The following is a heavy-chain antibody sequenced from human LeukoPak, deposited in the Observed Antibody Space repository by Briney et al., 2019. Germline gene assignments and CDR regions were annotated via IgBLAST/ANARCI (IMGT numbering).Heavy chain of an antibody. V-gene: IGHV4-59*01. CDR1: GGSISIYY. Sequence: SETLSLTCIVSGGSISIYYWNWIRRPPGRGLEWIGNIYNRGSTDHNPSLKRRVTISADTSKNQFSLKLTSVTAADTAVYYCSRDRELGSWGQGILVTVSS. CDR2: IYNRGST. J-gene: IGHJ5*02. CDR3: SRDRELGS. D-gene: IGHD3-16*01.